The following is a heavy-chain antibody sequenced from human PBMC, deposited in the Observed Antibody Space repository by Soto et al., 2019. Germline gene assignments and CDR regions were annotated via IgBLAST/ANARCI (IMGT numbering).Heavy chain of an antibody. J-gene: IGHJ3*02. Sequence: QLQLQESGPGLVKPSETLSLTCTVSGGSISSSSYYWGWIRQPPGKGLEWIGSIYYSGSTYYNPSLKSRVTISVDTSENQFSLKLSSVTAADTAVYYCARLYGDYVGAFDIWGQGTMVTVSS. CDR2: IYYSGST. CDR3: ARLYGDYVGAFDI. D-gene: IGHD4-17*01. CDR1: GGSISSSSYY. V-gene: IGHV4-39*01.